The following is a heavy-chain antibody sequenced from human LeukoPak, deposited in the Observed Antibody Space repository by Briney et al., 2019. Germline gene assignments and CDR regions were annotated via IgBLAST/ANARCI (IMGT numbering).Heavy chain of an antibody. CDR2: ISWNSGSI. D-gene: IGHD6-13*01. Sequence: GGSLRLSCAASGFTFDDYGMSWVRQAPGKGLEWVSGISWNSGSIGYADSVKGRFTISRDNAKNSLYLQMNSLRAEDTALYYCAKDSSSSWYRDAFDIWGQGTMVTVSS. J-gene: IGHJ3*02. CDR3: AKDSSSSWYRDAFDI. V-gene: IGHV3-9*01. CDR1: GFTFDDYG.